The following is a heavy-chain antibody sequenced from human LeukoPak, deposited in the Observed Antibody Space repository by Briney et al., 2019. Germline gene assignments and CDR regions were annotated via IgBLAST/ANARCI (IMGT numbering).Heavy chain of an antibody. Sequence: PGGSLRLSCAAYGFTFSDYYMSWIRQAPGKGLEWVSYISSSGSTIYYADSVKGRFTISRDNAKNSLYLQMNSLRAEDTAVYYCASHPGEGFWFDPWGQGTLVTVSS. J-gene: IGHJ5*02. CDR2: ISSSGSTI. CDR3: ASHPGEGFWFDP. D-gene: IGHD3-10*01. V-gene: IGHV3-11*01. CDR1: GFTFSDYY.